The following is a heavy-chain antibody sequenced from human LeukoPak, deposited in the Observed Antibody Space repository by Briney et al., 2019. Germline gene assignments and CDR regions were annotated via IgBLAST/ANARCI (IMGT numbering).Heavy chain of an antibody. V-gene: IGHV3-74*01. CDR3: TRTEGAAARMY. Sequence: GGSLRLSCAASGFTFSTYWMHWVRHAPGKGLVWVSRINSDGSGTTYADSVKGRLTISRDNAKNTLYLQMNSLRAEDTAVYYCTRTEGAAARMYWGQGTLVTVSS. CDR2: INSDGSGT. J-gene: IGHJ4*02. CDR1: GFTFSTYW. D-gene: IGHD6-13*01.